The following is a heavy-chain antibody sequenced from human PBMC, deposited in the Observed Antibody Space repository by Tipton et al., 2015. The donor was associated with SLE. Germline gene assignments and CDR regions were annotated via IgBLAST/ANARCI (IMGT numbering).Heavy chain of an antibody. CDR2: IIPILNNP. V-gene: IGHV1-69*11. D-gene: IGHD6-6*01. Sequence: QLVQSGAEVKTPGSSVKVSCKASGSSFSTYTISWVRQAPGQGLEWMGRIIPILNNPTYAQNFQDRLTITADESTNNAYMELSSLRSEDTAVYYCAREYSSSKLGFDAWGQGTLVTVSS. CDR1: GSSFSTYT. J-gene: IGHJ5*02. CDR3: AREYSSSKLGFDA.